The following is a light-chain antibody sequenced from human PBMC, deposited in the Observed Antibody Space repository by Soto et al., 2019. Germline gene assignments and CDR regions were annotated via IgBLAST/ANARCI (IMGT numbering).Light chain of an antibody. Sequence: QSVLTQPASVSGSPGQSITISCTGTSSDVGGYNYVSWFQQHPGKAPTLMIYDVGNRPSGVSNRFSGSKSGNTASLTISGLQAEDEADYYCSSYTSSSTLVVFGGGTKVTVL. CDR3: SSYTSSSTLVV. J-gene: IGLJ2*01. V-gene: IGLV2-14*01. CDR2: DVG. CDR1: SSDVGGYNY.